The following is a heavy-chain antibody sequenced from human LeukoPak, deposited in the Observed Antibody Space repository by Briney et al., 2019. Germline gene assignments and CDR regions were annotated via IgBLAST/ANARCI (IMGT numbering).Heavy chain of an antibody. Sequence: GGSLRLSCAASGFTFSSYEMNWVRQAPGKGLEWVANIKQDGSEKYYVDSVKGRFTISRDNAENSLYLQMNSLRAEDSAVYYCARDFNRPIGWPYYFDYWGQGTLVTVSS. CDR2: IKQDGSEK. CDR3: ARDFNRPIGWPYYFDY. V-gene: IGHV3-7*01. CDR1: GFTFSSYE. J-gene: IGHJ4*02. D-gene: IGHD6-19*01.